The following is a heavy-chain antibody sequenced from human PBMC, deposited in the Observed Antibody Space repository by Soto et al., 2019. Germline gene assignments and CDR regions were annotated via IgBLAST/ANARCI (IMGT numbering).Heavy chain of an antibody. CDR3: VRGYCTTSPCSGDFQF. J-gene: IGHJ1*01. V-gene: IGHV1-46*01. D-gene: IGHD2-15*01. CDR1: GSKFTTYF. CDR2: IHPSGDT. Sequence: SVTVSCTASGSKFTTYFIHCVRQAPGQGLEWMGMIHPSGDTGYAQKFRGRVTMTIDTSTTTAYMELRNLTSEDTAVYFSVRGYCTTSPCSGDFQFWGQGTLVTVSS.